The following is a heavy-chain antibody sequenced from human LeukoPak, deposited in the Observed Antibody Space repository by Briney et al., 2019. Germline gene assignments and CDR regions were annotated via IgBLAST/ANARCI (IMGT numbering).Heavy chain of an antibody. J-gene: IGHJ4*02. D-gene: IGHD1-26*01. CDR2: IYYSGSA. Sequence: PSETLSLTCTVSGGSISSYYWSWIRQPPGKGLEWIGYIYYSGSAKYNPSLKSRVTISVDTSKNQFSLKLSSVTAADTAVYYCARQGGGSYSYWGQGTLVTVPS. CDR1: GGSISSYY. CDR3: ARQGGGSYSY. V-gene: IGHV4-59*01.